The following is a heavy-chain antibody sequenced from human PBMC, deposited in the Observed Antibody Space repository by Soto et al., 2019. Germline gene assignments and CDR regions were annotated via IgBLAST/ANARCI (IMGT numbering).Heavy chain of an antibody. Sequence: PSQTLSLTCVISGDSVSSNSAAWNWIRQSPSRGLEWLGRTYYRSKWYNDYAVSVKSRITINPDTSKNQFSLQLNSVTPEDTAVYYCAREGPGVVIITSFTSDFCGQGIMVTVSS. V-gene: IGHV6-1*01. CDR2: TYYRSKWYN. CDR3: AREGPGVVIITSFTSDF. D-gene: IGHD3-3*01. CDR1: GDSVSSNSAA. J-gene: IGHJ3*01.